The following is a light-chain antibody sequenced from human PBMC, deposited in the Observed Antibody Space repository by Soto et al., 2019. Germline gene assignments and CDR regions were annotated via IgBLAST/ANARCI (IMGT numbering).Light chain of an antibody. J-gene: IGKJ5*01. CDR2: STS. Sequence: TQARATLSGSPVVRATLCYRPIQSISSNLAWYQQKPGQAPRLLMFSTSSRATGFPARFSGSGSGTEFTLTISSLQSEDFALYYCQQYNNWPTSITFGQGTRLEIK. CDR1: QSISSN. CDR3: QQYNNWPTSIT. V-gene: IGKV3-15*01.